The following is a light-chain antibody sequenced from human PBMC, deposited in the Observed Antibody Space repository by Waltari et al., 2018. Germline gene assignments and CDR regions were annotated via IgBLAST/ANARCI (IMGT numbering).Light chain of an antibody. CDR1: SRAVGFYNY. J-gene: IGLJ3*02. CDR3: NSYTGSSSWV. CDR2: DVS. Sequence: QSALTQPTSVSGSPGQSITIPCTGTSRAVGFYNYVPWYQQYPGKVPQLLIYDVSDRPSGVSSRFSGSKSGNTASLTISGLQADDEADYYCNSYTGSSSWVFGGGTKLTVL. V-gene: IGLV2-14*01.